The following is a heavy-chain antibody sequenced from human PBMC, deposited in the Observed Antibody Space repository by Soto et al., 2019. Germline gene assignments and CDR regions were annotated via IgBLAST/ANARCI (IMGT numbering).Heavy chain of an antibody. D-gene: IGHD4-17*01. CDR2: IDPSDSYT. V-gene: IGHV5-10-1*01. CDR3: ATTITTPTVTPSYYYYGMDV. J-gene: IGHJ6*02. Sequence: GETLKISCKGSGNSFTSYFISWVRQMPGKGLEWMGRIDPSDSYTNYSPSFQGHVTISADKSISTAYLQWSSLKASDTAMYYCATTITTPTVTPSYYYYGMDVWGQGTTVTVSS. CDR1: GNSFTSYF.